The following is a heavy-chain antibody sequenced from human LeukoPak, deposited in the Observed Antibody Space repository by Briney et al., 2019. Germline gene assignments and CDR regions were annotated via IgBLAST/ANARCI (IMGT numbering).Heavy chain of an antibody. D-gene: IGHD3-3*01. CDR3: ARDRSYDFWSGYSGQAYYYGMDV. J-gene: IGHJ6*02. Sequence: ASVKVSCKASGYTFTSYDINWVRQATGQGLEWMGWMNPNSGNTGYAQKFQGRVTMTRNTSISTAYMELSSLRSEDTAVYYCARDRSYDFWSGYSGQAYYYGMDVWGQGTTVTASS. CDR2: MNPNSGNT. CDR1: GYTFTSYD. V-gene: IGHV1-8*01.